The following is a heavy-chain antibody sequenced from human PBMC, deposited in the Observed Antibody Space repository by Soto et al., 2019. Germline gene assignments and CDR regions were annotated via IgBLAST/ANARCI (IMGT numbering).Heavy chain of an antibody. CDR2: IYYSGST. CDR3: ARFDYYDSSGYLDLGPK. V-gene: IGHV4-59*01. CDR1: GGSISSYY. D-gene: IGHD3-22*01. Sequence: PSETLSLTCTVSGGSISSYYWSWIRQPPGKGLEWIGYIYYSGSTNYNPSLKSRVTISVDTSKNQFSLKLSSVTAADTAVYYCARFDYYDSSGYLDLGPKWGQGTLVTVSS. J-gene: IGHJ4*02.